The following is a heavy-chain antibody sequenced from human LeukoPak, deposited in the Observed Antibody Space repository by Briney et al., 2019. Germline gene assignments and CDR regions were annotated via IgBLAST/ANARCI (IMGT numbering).Heavy chain of an antibody. Sequence: GGSLRLSCTASGFTFRIYSMNWVRQAPGKGLDWVSSISSSSSYIYYADSVKGRFTISRDNAKNSLYLQMNSLRAEDTAVYYCARNRNDYGDYVYDYWGQGTLVTVSS. D-gene: IGHD4-17*01. CDR1: GFTFRIYS. CDR2: ISSSSSYI. J-gene: IGHJ4*02. CDR3: ARNRNDYGDYVYDY. V-gene: IGHV3-21*01.